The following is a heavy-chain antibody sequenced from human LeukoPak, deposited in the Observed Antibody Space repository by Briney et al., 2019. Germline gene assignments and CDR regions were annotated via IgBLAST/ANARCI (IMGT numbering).Heavy chain of an antibody. D-gene: IGHD1-1*01. Sequence: PSETLSLTCTVSGGSISSYYWSWIRQPAGKGLEWIGRIYTSGSTNYNPSLKSRVTMSVDTSKNQFSLKLSSVTATDTAVYYCARCSTGTYYYYYYMDVWGKGTTVTVSS. J-gene: IGHJ6*03. CDR2: IYTSGST. CDR1: GGSISSYY. CDR3: ARCSTGTYYYYYYMDV. V-gene: IGHV4-4*07.